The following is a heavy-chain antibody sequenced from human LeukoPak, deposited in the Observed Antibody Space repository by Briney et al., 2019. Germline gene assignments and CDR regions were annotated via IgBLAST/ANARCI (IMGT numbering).Heavy chain of an antibody. CDR3: AKVKEEGTSLDY. CDR2: ISGSGGST. D-gene: IGHD3-10*01. J-gene: IGHJ4*02. V-gene: IGHV3-23*01. CDR1: GFTFSSYA. Sequence: GGSLRLSRAASGFTFSSYAMSWVRQAPGKGLEWVSAISGSGGSTYYADSVKGRFTISRDNSKNTLYLQMNSLRAEDTAVYYCAKVKEEGTSLDYWGQGTLVTVSS.